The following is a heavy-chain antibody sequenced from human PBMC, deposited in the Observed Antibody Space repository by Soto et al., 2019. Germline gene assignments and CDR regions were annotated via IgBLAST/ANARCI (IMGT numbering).Heavy chain of an antibody. V-gene: IGHV4-34*01. J-gene: IGHJ5*02. CDR3: ATGGYDFRRGYYRDNWSAP. CDR1: GGSFSGYY. Sequence: SETLSLTCAVYGGSFSGYYWSWIRQPPGKGLEWIGEINHSGSTNYNPSLKSRVTISVDTSKNQFSLKLSSVTAADTAVYYCATGGYDFRRGYYRDNWSAPWRKGT. D-gene: IGHD3-3*01. CDR2: INHSGST.